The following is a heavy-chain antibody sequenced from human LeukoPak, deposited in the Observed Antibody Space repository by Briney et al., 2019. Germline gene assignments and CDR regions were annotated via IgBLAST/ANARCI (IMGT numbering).Heavy chain of an antibody. CDR1: GGTFSSYA. D-gene: IGHD2-15*01. J-gene: IGHJ4*02. CDR2: IIPIFGTA. Sequence: ASVKVSCKASGGTFSSYAISWVRQAPGQGLEWMGGIIPIFGTANYAQKFQGRVTITTDESTSTAYMELSSLRSEVTAVYYCASSASIVVVVAARFSLDYWGQGTMVTVSS. V-gene: IGHV1-69*05. CDR3: ASSASIVVVVAARFSLDY.